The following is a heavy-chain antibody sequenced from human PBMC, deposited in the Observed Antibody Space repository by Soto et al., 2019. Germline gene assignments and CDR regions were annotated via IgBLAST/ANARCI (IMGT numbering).Heavy chain of an antibody. CDR2: ISYDGSNK. CDR3: AKNDYGDYEKDDYFEY. D-gene: IGHD4-17*01. CDR1: VFTFSSYG. V-gene: IGHV3-30*18. Sequence: WSLRLSCAASVFTFSSYGMHWVRHAPGKGLEWVAVISYDGSNKYYADSVKGRFTISRDNSKNTLYLQMNSLRAEDTAVYYCAKNDYGDYEKDDYFEYWGQGTLDTVSS. J-gene: IGHJ4*02.